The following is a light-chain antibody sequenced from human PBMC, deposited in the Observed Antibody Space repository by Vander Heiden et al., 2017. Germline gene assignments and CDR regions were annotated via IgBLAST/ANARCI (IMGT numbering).Light chain of an antibody. CDR1: KLGDKY. J-gene: IGLJ2*01. CDR2: QDS. CDR3: QAWDSSTVV. Sequence: YDLIHPPPVPLSPGQTASITCSGDKLGDKYACWYQQKPGQSPVLVIYQDSKRPSGIPERFSGSNSGNTATLTISGTQAMDEADYYCQAWDSSTVVFGGGTKLTVL. V-gene: IGLV3-1*01.